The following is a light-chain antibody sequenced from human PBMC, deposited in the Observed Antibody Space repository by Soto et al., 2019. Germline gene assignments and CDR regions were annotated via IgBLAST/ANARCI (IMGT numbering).Light chain of an antibody. V-gene: IGKV1-5*01. J-gene: IGKJ2*01. CDR3: QQYKTSPFT. Sequence: DVQMTQSPSTLSASVGDRVTITCRASQPINSWLAWFQQKPGKAPQLLIHDASSVESGVPPRFSGIGFGKDFTLTITNLQPEDVSTYYCQQYKTSPFTFGQGTKLEIK. CDR2: DAS. CDR1: QPINSW.